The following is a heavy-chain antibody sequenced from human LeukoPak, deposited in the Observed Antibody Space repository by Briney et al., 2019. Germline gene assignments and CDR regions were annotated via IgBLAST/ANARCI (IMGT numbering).Heavy chain of an antibody. CDR1: GFTFSNYA. Sequence: QAGGSLRLSCAASGFTFSNYAMHWLRRAPGKGLEWLTFIRFDGNKEDYADSVKGRFTISRDNSKNTLYLQMNSLRTEDTAVYFCAKDFLISRNSGYFFDNWGQGTLVTVSS. V-gene: IGHV3-30*02. D-gene: IGHD3-22*01. CDR2: IRFDGNKE. J-gene: IGHJ4*02. CDR3: AKDFLISRNSGYFFDN.